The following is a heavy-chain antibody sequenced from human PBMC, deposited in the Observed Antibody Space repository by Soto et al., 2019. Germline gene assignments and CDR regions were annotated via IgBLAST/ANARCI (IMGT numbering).Heavy chain of an antibody. V-gene: IGHV3-33*01. CDR2: IRYDGSNK. J-gene: IGHJ3*02. D-gene: IGHD3-10*01. CDR3: ARDGSGDMHAFDI. CDR1: GFSFSSYG. Sequence: QVQLVESGGGVVQSGRSLRLSCAASGFSFSSYGMHWVRQAPGKGLEWVAVIRYDGSNKYYADSVKGRFTISRDNSKNTLYLLMNSLRAEDTAVYYCARDGSGDMHAFDIWGQGTMVTVSS.